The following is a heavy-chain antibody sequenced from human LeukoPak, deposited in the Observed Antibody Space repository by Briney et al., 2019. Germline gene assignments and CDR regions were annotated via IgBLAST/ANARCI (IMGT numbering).Heavy chain of an antibody. D-gene: IGHD4-11*01. CDR1: GFTFSSYS. Sequence: GGSLRLSCAASGFTFSSYSMNWVRQAPGKGLEWVSSISSSSYIYYADSVKGRFTISRDNAKNSLYLQMNSLRAEDTAVYYCARHDYSSYYYYMDVWGKGTTVTVSS. CDR2: ISSSSYI. CDR3: ARHDYSSYYYYMDV. J-gene: IGHJ6*03. V-gene: IGHV3-21*01.